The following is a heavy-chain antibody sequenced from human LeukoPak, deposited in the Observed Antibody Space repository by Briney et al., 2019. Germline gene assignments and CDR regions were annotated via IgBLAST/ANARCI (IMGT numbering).Heavy chain of an antibody. CDR1: GFTFSSYG. CDR2: IWYDGSNK. J-gene: IGHJ3*02. D-gene: IGHD4-17*01. V-gene: IGHV3-33*06. Sequence: GGSLRLSCAASGFTFSSYGMHWVRQAPGKGLEGVAVIWYDGSNKYYADSVKGRFTISRDNSKTPPYLQMNTLRAEDTAVYYCAKDLTTVTRGGASAFDIWGQGTMVTVSS. CDR3: AKDLTTVTRGGASAFDI.